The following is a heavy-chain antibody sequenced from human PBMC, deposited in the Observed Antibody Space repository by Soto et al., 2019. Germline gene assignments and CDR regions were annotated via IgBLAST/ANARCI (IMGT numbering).Heavy chain of an antibody. J-gene: IGHJ3*02. Sequence: PGGSLRLSCAGSGFTFSNAWISWVRQAPGKGLEWVGRIKSKTDGGATDYAAPVKGRFTMSRDDSKNTLYLQMNSLRTDDTAVYYCTTRPYSSGSGSYVAFDIWGQGTMVTVSS. CDR1: GFTFSNAW. D-gene: IGHD3-10*01. V-gene: IGHV3-15*01. CDR2: IKSKTDGGAT. CDR3: TTRPYSSGSGSYVAFDI.